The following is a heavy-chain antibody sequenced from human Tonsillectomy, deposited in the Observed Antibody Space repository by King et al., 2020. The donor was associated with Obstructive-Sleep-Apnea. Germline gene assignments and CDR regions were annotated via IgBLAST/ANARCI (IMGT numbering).Heavy chain of an antibody. D-gene: IGHD2-15*01. CDR1: GYTFTASY. V-gene: IGHV1-2*04. CDR2: INPNSGAI. CDR3: ARDEGHCSGGSCYSGYFDY. Sequence: QLVQSGAEVKKPGASVKVSCKTSGYTFTASYMHWVRQAPGQGLEWMGWINPNSGAINSAQKFQGWVTMTRDTSISTAYMEMSRLRSDDTAVYYCARDEGHCSGGSCYSGYFDYWGQGTLVTVSS. J-gene: IGHJ4*02.